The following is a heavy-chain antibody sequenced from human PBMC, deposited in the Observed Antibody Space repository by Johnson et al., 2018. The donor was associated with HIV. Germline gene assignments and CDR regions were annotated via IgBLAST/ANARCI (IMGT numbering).Heavy chain of an antibody. CDR1: GFTFNSYG. D-gene: IGHD3-3*01. CDR2: ISYDGSNK. J-gene: IGHJ3*02. CDR3: ATTRWSDTDPFDI. Sequence: QVQLVESGGGVVQPGRSLRLSCAASGFTFNSYGMHWVRQAPGKGLEWVAVISYDGSNKYYADSVKGRFTISRDNSKNTLYLQMNSLRAEDTAVYYCATTRWSDTDPFDIWGQGTMVTVSS. V-gene: IGHV3-30*03.